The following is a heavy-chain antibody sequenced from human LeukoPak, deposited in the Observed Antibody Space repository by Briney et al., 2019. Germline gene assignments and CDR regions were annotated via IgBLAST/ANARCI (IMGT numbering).Heavy chain of an antibody. CDR3: ARGHYYYYGMDV. CDR2: ISSSSNTI. CDR1: GFPFSSYS. J-gene: IGHJ6*02. V-gene: IGHV3-48*02. Sequence: GGSLRLSCAASGFPFSSYSMNWVRQAPGKGLEWVSYISSSSNTIYYADSVKGRFTISRDNAKNSLYLQMNSLSDEDTAVYYCARGHYYYYGMDVWGQGTTVTVSS.